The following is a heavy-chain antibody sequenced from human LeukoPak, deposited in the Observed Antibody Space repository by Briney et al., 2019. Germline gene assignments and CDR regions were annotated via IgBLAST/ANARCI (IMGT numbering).Heavy chain of an antibody. V-gene: IGHV4-39*07. CDR1: GGSISSSSYY. Sequence: SETLSLTCTVSGGSISSSSYYWGWIRQPPGKGLEWIGSIYYSGSTYYNPSLKSRVTISVDTSKNQFSLKLSSVTAADTAVYYCARDLQLVASSRGGWFDPWGQGTLVTVSS. J-gene: IGHJ5*02. CDR3: ARDLQLVASSRGGWFDP. CDR2: IYYSGST. D-gene: IGHD6-13*01.